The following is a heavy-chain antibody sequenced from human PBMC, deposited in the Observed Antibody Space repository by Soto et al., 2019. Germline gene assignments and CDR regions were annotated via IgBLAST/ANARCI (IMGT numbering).Heavy chain of an antibody. CDR1: GFSLSTRGVG. Sequence: QITLKESGPTLVKPTQTLTLTCTFSGFSLSTRGVGVGWIRQPPGKALEWLALLYWYDDKGYNPSLKSRLTITKDTAKNQSVHTVTNMDPLDTATYYCAQRPRGYSYYFDYWGQGTLVTVSS. J-gene: IGHJ4*02. V-gene: IGHV2-5*01. CDR2: LYWYDDK. D-gene: IGHD5-18*01. CDR3: AQRPRGYSYYFDY.